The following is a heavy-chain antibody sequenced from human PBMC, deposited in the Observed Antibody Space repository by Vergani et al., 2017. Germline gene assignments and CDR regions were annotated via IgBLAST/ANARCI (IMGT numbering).Heavy chain of an antibody. CDR1: GYSFTSYW. CDR2: IYPGDSDT. J-gene: IGHJ4*02. CDR3: ARLSNTMIVVVHPPDY. Sequence: EVQLVQSGAEVKTPGESLKISCKGSGYSFTSYWIGWVRQMPGKGLEWMGIIYPGDSDTRYSPSFQGQVTISADKSISTAYLLWSSLKASDTAMYYCARLSNTMIVVVHPPDYWGQGTLVTVSS. D-gene: IGHD3-22*01. V-gene: IGHV5-51*03.